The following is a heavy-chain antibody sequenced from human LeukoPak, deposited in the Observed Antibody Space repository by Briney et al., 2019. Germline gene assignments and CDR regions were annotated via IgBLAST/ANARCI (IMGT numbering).Heavy chain of an antibody. CDR3: ARDRGKDYFDS. D-gene: IGHD4-23*01. CDR1: GLTFTSHG. CDR2: VRNDGSDT. Sequence: PGGSLRLSCTTSGLTFTSHGFHWLRQVVGKRLEWVAFVRNDGSDTYHANSVKGRFSVSRDDSKNTLYLQMSSLRPEDTAIYYCARDRGKDYFDSWGQGTQVTVSS. J-gene: IGHJ4*02. V-gene: IGHV3-30*02.